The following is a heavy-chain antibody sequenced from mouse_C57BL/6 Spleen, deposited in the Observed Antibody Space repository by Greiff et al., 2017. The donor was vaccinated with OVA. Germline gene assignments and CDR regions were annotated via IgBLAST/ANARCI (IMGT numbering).Heavy chain of an antibody. Sequence: DVKLVESGGGLVQPGGSLKLSCAASGFTFSDYYMYWVRQTPEKRLEWVAYISNGGGSTYYPDTVKGRFTISRDNAKNTLYLQMSRLKSEDTAMYYCARAPLRRAMDYWGQGTSVTVSS. J-gene: IGHJ4*01. CDR3: ARAPLRRAMDY. V-gene: IGHV5-12*01. D-gene: IGHD1-1*01. CDR1: GFTFSDYY. CDR2: ISNGGGST.